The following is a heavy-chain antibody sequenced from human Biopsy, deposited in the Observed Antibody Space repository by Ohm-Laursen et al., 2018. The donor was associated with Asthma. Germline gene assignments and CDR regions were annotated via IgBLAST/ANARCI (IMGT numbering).Heavy chain of an antibody. Sequence: SDTLSLTCTVSYGSITSGGYYWTWIRQHPGKGLEWIGFIYYSGRTYYNPSLKSRVSISIDTSKNQFSLKLSSVTAADTAVYYCARAQDYYDSRGYYRSFDYWGQGTLVTVSS. V-gene: IGHV4-31*03. CDR3: ARAQDYYDSRGYYRSFDY. CDR1: YGSITSGGYY. D-gene: IGHD3-22*01. CDR2: IYYSGRT. J-gene: IGHJ4*02.